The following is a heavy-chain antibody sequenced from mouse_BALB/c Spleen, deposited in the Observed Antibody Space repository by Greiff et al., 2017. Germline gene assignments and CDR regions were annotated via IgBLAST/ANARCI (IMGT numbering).Heavy chain of an antibody. Sequence: EVMLVESGGGLVQPGGSLKLSCAASGFTFSSYTMSWVRQTPEKRLEWVANISNGGGSTYYPDTVKGRFTISRDKAKNTLYLQMSSLKSEDTAMYYCARHYYGSSYYFDYWGQGTTLTVSS. CDR2: ISNGGGST. CDR1: GFTFSSYT. CDR3: ARHYYGSSYYFDY. J-gene: IGHJ2*01. D-gene: IGHD1-1*01. V-gene: IGHV5-12-2*01.